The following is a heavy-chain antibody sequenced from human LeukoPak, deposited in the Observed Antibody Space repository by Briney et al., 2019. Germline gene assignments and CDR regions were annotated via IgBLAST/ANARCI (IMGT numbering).Heavy chain of an antibody. CDR2: ISAYKGNT. V-gene: IGHV1-18*01. D-gene: IGHD3-22*01. Sequence: ASVKVSCKASGYTFTSYGISWVRQAPGQGLEWMGWISAYKGNTNYAQKLQGRVTMTTDTSTSTAYMELRSLRSDDTAVYYCAREHYYDSSGYYHGKYYFDYWGQGTLVTVSS. CDR1: GYTFTSYG. J-gene: IGHJ4*02. CDR3: AREHYYDSSGYYHGKYYFDY.